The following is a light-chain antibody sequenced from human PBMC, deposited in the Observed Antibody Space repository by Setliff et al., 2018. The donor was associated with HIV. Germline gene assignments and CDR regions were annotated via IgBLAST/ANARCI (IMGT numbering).Light chain of an antibody. CDR3: CSYASSGSLV. CDR1: SSDIGGYNY. Sequence: QSALTQPASVSGSPGQSITISCTGTSSDIGGYNYVSWYQQHPGKAPKLMIYDVSNRPSGVSNRFSGSKSGNTASLTISGLRTEDEAEYYCCSYASSGSLVFGAGTKVTVL. CDR2: DVS. J-gene: IGLJ1*01. V-gene: IGLV2-14*03.